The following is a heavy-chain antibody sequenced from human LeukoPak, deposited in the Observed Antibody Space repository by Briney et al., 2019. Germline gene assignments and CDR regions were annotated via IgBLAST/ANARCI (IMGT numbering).Heavy chain of an antibody. Sequence: PGGSLRLSCAASGFTFSSYWMSWVRQAPGKGLQWLSFISGIDGGTSYADSVKGRFTISRDNFQNTLYLQMSSLRAEDTAVYYCAKDVRHSSSYWGQGTLVIVSS. CDR1: GFTFSSYW. D-gene: IGHD6-6*01. CDR3: AKDVRHSSSY. J-gene: IGHJ4*02. V-gene: IGHV3-23*01. CDR2: ISGIDGGT.